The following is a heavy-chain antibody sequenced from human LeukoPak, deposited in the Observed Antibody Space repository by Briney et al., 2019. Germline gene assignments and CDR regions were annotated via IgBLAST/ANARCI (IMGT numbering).Heavy chain of an antibody. J-gene: IGHJ4*02. V-gene: IGHV7-4-1*02. CDR3: ARSGADNWNYEFDY. CDR2: IHPSTGNP. Sequence: ASVEVSCKASGYTFTNYAMNWVRQAPGQGLEWMGWIHPSTGNPTYAQDFTGRFVFSLDTSVSTTYLQISSLKAEDTAVYYCARSGADNWNYEFDYWGQGTLVTVSS. D-gene: IGHD1-7*01. CDR1: GYTFTNYA.